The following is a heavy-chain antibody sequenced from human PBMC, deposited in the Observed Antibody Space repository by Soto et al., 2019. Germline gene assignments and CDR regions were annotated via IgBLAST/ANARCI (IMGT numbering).Heavy chain of an antibody. D-gene: IGHD6-6*01. CDR3: ARRWRLLVIAARPSDAFDI. Sequence: QLQLQESGPGLVKPSETLSLTCTVSGGSISSSSYYWGWIRQPPGKGLEWIGSIYYSGSTYYNPSLKSRVTIAVATSMIKFSLKLSSVTAEVTAVYYCARRWRLLVIAARPSDAFDIWGQGTMVTVCS. J-gene: IGHJ3*02. V-gene: IGHV4-39*01. CDR1: GGSISSSSYY. CDR2: IYYSGST.